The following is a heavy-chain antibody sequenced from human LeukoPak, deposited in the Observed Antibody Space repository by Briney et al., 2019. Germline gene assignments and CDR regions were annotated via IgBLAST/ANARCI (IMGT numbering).Heavy chain of an antibody. CDR1: GFTFSSYA. V-gene: IGHV3-64*01. D-gene: IGHD4-23*01. CDR3: AKDPSTVLTGWYFDL. Sequence: PGGSLRLSCAASGFTFSSYAMHWVRQAPGKGLEYVSAISSDGSSTYYANSVKGRFTISRDNSKNTLSLQMNSLRAEDTAVYYCAKDPSTVLTGWYFDLWGPGTLVTVSS. CDR2: ISSDGSST. J-gene: IGHJ2*01.